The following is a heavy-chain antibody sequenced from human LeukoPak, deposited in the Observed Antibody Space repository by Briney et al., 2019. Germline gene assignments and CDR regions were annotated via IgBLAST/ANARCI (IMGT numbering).Heavy chain of an antibody. CDR3: ARESSGWYSYYYYYMDV. J-gene: IGHJ6*03. CDR1: GGSISSYY. V-gene: IGHV4-59*12. CDR2: IYYSGST. Sequence: SETLSLTCTVSGGSISSYYWSWIRQPPGKGLEWIGYIYYSGSTNYSPSLKSRVTISVDTSKNQFSLKLSSVTAADTAVYYCARESSGWYSYYYYYMDVWGKGTTVTVSS. D-gene: IGHD6-19*01.